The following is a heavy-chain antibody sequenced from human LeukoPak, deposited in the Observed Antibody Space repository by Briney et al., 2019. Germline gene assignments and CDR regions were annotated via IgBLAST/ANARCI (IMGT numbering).Heavy chain of an antibody. CDR3: ARDWELSY. CDR2: IYYSGST. V-gene: IGHV4-59*01. D-gene: IGHD1-26*01. Sequence: PSETLSLTCTVSGGSISSYYWSWIRQPPGKGLEWIGYIYYSGSTKYNPSLKSRVTMSVDTSKNQFSLILSSVTTADTAMYYCARDWELSYWGQGTLVTVSS. J-gene: IGHJ4*02. CDR1: GGSISSYY.